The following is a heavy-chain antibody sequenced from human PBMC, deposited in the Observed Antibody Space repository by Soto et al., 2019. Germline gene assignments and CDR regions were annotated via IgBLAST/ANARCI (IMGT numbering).Heavy chain of an antibody. D-gene: IGHD1-1*01. J-gene: IGHJ6*02. CDR3: ARGKGMEENYYYYGLDI. Sequence: QVQVVQSGAEVKKPGASVKVSCKASGYTFSTYAMHWVRQAPGQSLEWMGWINGGTGQTRYSQRFQDRVTITRDTPANKANMELTSPTSEDTAVYYCARGKGMEENYYYYGLDIWGQGTTVTVSS. CDR1: GYTFSTYA. CDR2: INGGTGQT. V-gene: IGHV1-3*01.